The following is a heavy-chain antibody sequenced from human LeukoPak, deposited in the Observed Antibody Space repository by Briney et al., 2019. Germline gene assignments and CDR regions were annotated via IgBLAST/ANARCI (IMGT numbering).Heavy chain of an antibody. CDR2: INHSGST. D-gene: IGHD3-22*01. J-gene: IGHJ4*02. V-gene: IGHV4-34*01. CDR3: ARVADYYDSSGYYDY. Sequence: SETLSLTCAAYGGSFSGYYWSWLRQPPGKGLEWIGEINHSGSTNYNPSLKSRVTISVDTSKTQFSLKLSSVTAADTAVYYCARVADYYDSSGYYDYWGQGTLGTVSS. CDR1: GGSFSGYY.